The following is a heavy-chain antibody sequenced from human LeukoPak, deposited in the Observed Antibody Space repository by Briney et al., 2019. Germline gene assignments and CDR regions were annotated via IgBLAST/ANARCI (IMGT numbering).Heavy chain of an antibody. V-gene: IGHV4-59*08. D-gene: IGHD4-17*01. CDR3: ARLTVTTLDY. Sequence: PSETLSLTCTVSGGSISSYYWSWIRQPPGKGLKWIGYIYYSGSTNYNPSLKSRVTISVDTSKNQFSLKLSSVTAADTAVYYCARLTVTTLDYWGQGTLVTVSS. CDR1: GGSISSYY. CDR2: IYYSGST. J-gene: IGHJ4*02.